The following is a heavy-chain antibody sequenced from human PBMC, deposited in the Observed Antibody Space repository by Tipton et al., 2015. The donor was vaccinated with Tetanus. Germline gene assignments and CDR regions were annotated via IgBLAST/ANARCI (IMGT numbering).Heavy chain of an antibody. CDR1: GFTLGHYG. V-gene: IGHV3-33*01. CDR2: IWYDGSRR. D-gene: IGHD2-15*01. Sequence: RSLRLSCAASGFTLGHYGIHWVRQSPGKGLEWVALIWYDGSRRHFADSVKGRFTISRDNSENTAYLHMNSLRPEDTAVYYCARTGYCGSASCYLRAYDVWGQGGMVAVSP. J-gene: IGHJ3*01. CDR3: ARTGYCGSASCYLRAYDV.